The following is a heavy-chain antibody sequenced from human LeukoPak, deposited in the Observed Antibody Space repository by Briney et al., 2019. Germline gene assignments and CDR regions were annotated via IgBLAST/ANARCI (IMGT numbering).Heavy chain of an antibody. J-gene: IGHJ3*02. CDR2: INPNSGGT. Sequence: ASVKVSCKASGYTFTGYYMHWVRQAPGQGLEWMGWINPNSGGTNYAQKFQGWVTMTRDTSISTAYMELSSLRSEDTAVYYCAADNGGNSGNAFDIWGQGTMVTVSS. CDR3: AADNGGNSGNAFDI. CDR1: GYTFTGYY. V-gene: IGHV1-2*04. D-gene: IGHD4-23*01.